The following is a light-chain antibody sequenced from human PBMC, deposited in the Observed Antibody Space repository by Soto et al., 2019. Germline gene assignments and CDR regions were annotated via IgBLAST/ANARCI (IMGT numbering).Light chain of an antibody. CDR2: EVS. Sequence: QSALTQPPSASGSPGQSVTISCSGTSSDVGGYNYVSWYQQHPGKAPKLMIYEVSKRPSGVPDRFSGSKSGNTVSLTVSGSQADDQVDHYCISYAGSNNLGVFGRGTKVTVL. CDR1: SSDVGGYNY. J-gene: IGLJ2*01. V-gene: IGLV2-8*01. CDR3: ISYAGSNNLGV.